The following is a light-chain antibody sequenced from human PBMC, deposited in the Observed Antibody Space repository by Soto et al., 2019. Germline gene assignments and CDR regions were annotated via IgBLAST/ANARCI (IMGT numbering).Light chain of an antibody. V-gene: IGKV3-11*01. Sequence: EIVLTQSPATLSLSPGERASLSCRASQSVGNSLAWYQHKPGQAPRLLIYDVSNRATGIPARFSGSGSGTDFTLTISSLEPEDFAVYYCQQCVIWPLFTFGPGPKWIS. CDR2: DVS. CDR1: QSVGNS. CDR3: QQCVIWPLFT. J-gene: IGKJ3*01.